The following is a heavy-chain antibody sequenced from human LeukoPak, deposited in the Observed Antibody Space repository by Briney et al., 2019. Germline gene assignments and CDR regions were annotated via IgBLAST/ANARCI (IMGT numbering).Heavy chain of an antibody. Sequence: GSLRLSWAASKFPFSNCFMTWVRQAPGKGLGGVSVISGSGGITYYADSVKGRFTISRDNSKNTLYLQMNSLRAEDTAVYYCAKGIAARPINWFDPWGQGTLVTVSS. J-gene: IGHJ5*02. D-gene: IGHD6-6*01. CDR3: AKGIAARPINWFDP. CDR2: ISGSGGIT. V-gene: IGHV3-23*01. CDR1: KFPFSNCF.